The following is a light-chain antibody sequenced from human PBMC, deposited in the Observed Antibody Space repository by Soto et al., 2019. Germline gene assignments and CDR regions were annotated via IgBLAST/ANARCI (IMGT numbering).Light chain of an antibody. Sequence: IVLTQSPATLSLSPGERATLSCRASQSVSSYLAWYQHKPGQAPRLLIYDASNRATGIPARFSGSGSGTDFTLTISSLEPEDFALYYCQQRSNWPSFGQGTRLEMK. J-gene: IGKJ5*01. CDR3: QQRSNWPS. CDR2: DAS. CDR1: QSVSSY. V-gene: IGKV3-11*01.